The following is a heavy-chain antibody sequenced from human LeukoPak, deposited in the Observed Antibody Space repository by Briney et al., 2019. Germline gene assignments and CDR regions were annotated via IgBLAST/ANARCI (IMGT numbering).Heavy chain of an antibody. Sequence: SETLSLTCAVYGGSFSGYYWSWIRQPPGKGLEWIGEINHSGRTNYKASLKSRVTISVDTSKNQFSLWLSSVTAADTAVYYCARELYSSSSPGDGYGMDVWGQGTTVTVSS. CDR1: GGSFSGYY. CDR2: INHSGRT. J-gene: IGHJ6*02. V-gene: IGHV4-34*01. CDR3: ARELYSSSSPGDGYGMDV. D-gene: IGHD6-6*01.